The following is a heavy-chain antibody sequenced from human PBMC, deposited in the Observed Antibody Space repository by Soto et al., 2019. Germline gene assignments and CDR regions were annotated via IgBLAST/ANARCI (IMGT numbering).Heavy chain of an antibody. D-gene: IGHD2-15*01. CDR1: GFTFSSYA. J-gene: IGHJ4*02. Sequence: EVQLLESGGGLVQPGGSLRLSCAASGFTFSSYAMSWVRQAPGKGLEWVSAISGSGGSTYYADSVKGRFTISRDNSKNTLYLQMNSLRAEDTAVYYCAKDRGYCSGGSCATGGDYWGQGTLVTVSS. CDR2: ISGSGGST. CDR3: AKDRGYCSGGSCATGGDY. V-gene: IGHV3-23*01.